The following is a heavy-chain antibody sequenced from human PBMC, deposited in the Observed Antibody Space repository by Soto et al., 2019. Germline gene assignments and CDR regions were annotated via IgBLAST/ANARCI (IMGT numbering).Heavy chain of an antibody. CDR2: IYYSGST. CDR1: GGSISSYY. Sequence: TSETLSLTCTVSGGSISSYYWSWIRQPPGKGLEWIGYIYYSGSTNYNPSLKSRVTISVDTSKNQFSLKLSSVTAADTAVYYCATSRGYCSGGSCYINWFDPWGQGTLVTVSS. CDR3: ATSRGYCSGGSCYINWFDP. J-gene: IGHJ5*02. D-gene: IGHD2-15*01. V-gene: IGHV4-59*01.